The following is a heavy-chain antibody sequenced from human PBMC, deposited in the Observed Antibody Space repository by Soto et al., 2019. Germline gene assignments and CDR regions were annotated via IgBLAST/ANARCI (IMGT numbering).Heavy chain of an antibody. D-gene: IGHD3-10*01. CDR3: ARDQNGSGNYYTRYFDY. CDR2: IYHSGST. Sequence: PSETLSLTCAVSGGSINSRYWWSWVRQSPGKGLEWIGEIYHSGSTNYNPSLKSRVTISVDKSKNQFSLNLSSVTAADTAVYYCARDQNGSGNYYTRYFDYWGQGILVTVS. V-gene: IGHV4-4*02. CDR1: GGSINSRYW. J-gene: IGHJ4*02.